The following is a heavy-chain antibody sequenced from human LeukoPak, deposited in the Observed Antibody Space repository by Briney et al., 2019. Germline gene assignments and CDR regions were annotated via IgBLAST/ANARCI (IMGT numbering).Heavy chain of an antibody. Sequence: SETLSLTCTVSGGSISSGDYYWSWIRQPPGKGLEWTGYIYYSGDTYYNPSLKSRVIISGDTSKNQFSLKLSSVTAADTAVYYCARGKAYHYYDSSGYYYDYWGQGTLVTVSS. CDR3: ARGKAYHYYDSSGYYYDY. J-gene: IGHJ4*02. CDR2: IYYSGDT. D-gene: IGHD3-22*01. CDR1: GGSISSGDYY. V-gene: IGHV4-30-4*01.